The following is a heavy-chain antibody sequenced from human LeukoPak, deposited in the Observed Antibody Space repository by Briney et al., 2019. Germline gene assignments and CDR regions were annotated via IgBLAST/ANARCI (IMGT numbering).Heavy chain of an antibody. J-gene: IGHJ4*02. CDR2: INQGGSVK. D-gene: IGHD5-12*01. V-gene: IGHV3-7*01. CDR1: GFTFRSYW. Sequence: GGSLRLSCAASGFTFRSYWMSWVRQAPGKGLEWVANINQGGSVKYYVDSVKGRFTISRDDAQNSLYVQMNSLRDEDTAVYYCARVGYSGWNLEYWGQGTLVTVSS. CDR3: ARVGYSGWNLEY.